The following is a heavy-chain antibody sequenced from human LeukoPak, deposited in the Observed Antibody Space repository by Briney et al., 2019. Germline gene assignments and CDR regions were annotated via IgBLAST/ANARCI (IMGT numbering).Heavy chain of an antibody. CDR1: GFTFSSYA. CDR2: ISYDGSNK. V-gene: IGHV3-30*04. CDR3: ARDTHALDI. J-gene: IGHJ3*02. Sequence: GRSLRLSCAASGFTFSSYAMHWVRQAPGKGLEWVAVISYDGSNKYYADSVKGRFTISRDNSKNTLYLQMNSLRAEDTAVYYCARDTHALDIWGQGTMVTVSS.